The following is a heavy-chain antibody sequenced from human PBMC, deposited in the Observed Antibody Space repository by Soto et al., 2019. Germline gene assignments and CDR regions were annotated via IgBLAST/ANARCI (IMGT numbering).Heavy chain of an antibody. D-gene: IGHD5-12*01. V-gene: IGHV3-23*01. J-gene: IGHJ4*02. CDR3: AKDAVYNDGLWLVAN. CDR2: MTGSGGDI. CDR1: GFSFSRYA. Sequence: VGSLRLSCAASGFSFSRYAMMWVRQAPGKGQEWVAGMTGSGGDIRYADSVKGRFTISKDNSKNTLYLQMNSLRAEDTAIYYCAKDAVYNDGLWLVANWGQGTLVTVSS.